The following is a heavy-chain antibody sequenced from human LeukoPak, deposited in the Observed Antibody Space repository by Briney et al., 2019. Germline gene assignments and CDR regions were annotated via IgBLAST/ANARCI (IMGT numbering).Heavy chain of an antibody. CDR1: GGSISSYY. Sequence: PSETLSLTCTVSGGSISSYYWSWIRQPPGKGLEWIGYIYYSRSTNYNPSLKSRVTISVDTSKNQFSLKLSSVTAADTAVYCCARGYSSSWPYYYYYGMDVWGQGTTVTVSS. CDR3: ARGYSSSWPYYYYYGMDV. D-gene: IGHD6-13*01. CDR2: IYYSRST. J-gene: IGHJ6*02. V-gene: IGHV4-59*01.